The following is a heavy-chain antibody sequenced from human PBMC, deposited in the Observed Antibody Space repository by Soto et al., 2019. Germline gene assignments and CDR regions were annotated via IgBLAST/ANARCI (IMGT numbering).Heavy chain of an antibody. V-gene: IGHV3-30*18. D-gene: IGHD3-3*01. CDR2: ISYDGSNK. CDR3: AKGPLYDFWSGYQYYFDY. J-gene: IGHJ4*02. CDR1: GFTFSSYG. Sequence: QSGGSLRLSCAASGFTFSSYGMHWVRQAPGKGLEWVAVISYDGSNKYYADSVKGRFTISRDNSKNTLYLQMNSLRAEDTAVYYCAKGPLYDFWSGYQYYFDYWGQGTLVTVSS.